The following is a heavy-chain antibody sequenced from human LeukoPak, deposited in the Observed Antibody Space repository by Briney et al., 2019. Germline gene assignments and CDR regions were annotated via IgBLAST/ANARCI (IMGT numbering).Heavy chain of an antibody. Sequence: GASVKVSCKASGYTFTGYYMHWVRQAPGQGLEWMGWINPNSGGTNYAHKFQGRVTMTRDTSISTAYMELSSLRSDDTAVYYCAKDRAVATIGGVDYWGQGTLVTVSS. CDR3: AKDRAVATIGGVDY. V-gene: IGHV1-2*02. J-gene: IGHJ4*02. D-gene: IGHD5-12*01. CDR1: GYTFTGYY. CDR2: INPNSGGT.